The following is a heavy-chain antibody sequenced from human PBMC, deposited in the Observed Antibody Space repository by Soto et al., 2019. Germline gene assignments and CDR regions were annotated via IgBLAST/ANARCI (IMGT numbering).Heavy chain of an antibody. CDR3: AKGSSSSRTYYFDY. CDR2: ITGGGGDT. D-gene: IGHD2-2*01. Sequence: GGSLRLSCAASGFTFSNYAMGWVRQASGKGLEWFSAITGGGGDTYYADSVKGRFTISRDNSNSALFLQMNSLEAEDAAVYYCAKGSSSSRTYYFDYWAEGTLVTVSS. J-gene: IGHJ4*02. V-gene: IGHV3-23*01. CDR1: GFTFSNYA.